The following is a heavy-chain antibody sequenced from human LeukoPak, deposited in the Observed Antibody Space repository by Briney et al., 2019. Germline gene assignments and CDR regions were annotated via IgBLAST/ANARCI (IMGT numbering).Heavy chain of an antibody. CDR1: RFTFSSYG. Sequence: GGSLRLSCAASRFTFSSYGMNWVRQAPGKGLEWVSYISSSSSTIYYADSVKGRFTISRDNAKNSLYLQMNSLRAEDTAVYYCARDRSSWYLSEYYFDYWGQGTLVTVSS. J-gene: IGHJ4*02. D-gene: IGHD6-13*01. V-gene: IGHV3-48*01. CDR3: ARDRSSWYLSEYYFDY. CDR2: ISSSSSTI.